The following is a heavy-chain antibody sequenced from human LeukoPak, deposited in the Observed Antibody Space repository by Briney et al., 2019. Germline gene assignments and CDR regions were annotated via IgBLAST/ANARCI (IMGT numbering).Heavy chain of an antibody. D-gene: IGHD5-18*01. J-gene: IGHJ6*03. V-gene: IGHV4-4*09. CDR3: ASSPDTAKYYYYYYLDV. CDR2: ILSSGST. CDR1: GGSISNYY. Sequence: SETLSLTCTVSGGSISNYYWNWIRQSPGKGLEWVGYILSSGSTHPNPSLTSRISLSVDTSKNQFSLKLSSVTAADTAVYYCASSPDTAKYYYYYYLDVWGKGTTVTVSS.